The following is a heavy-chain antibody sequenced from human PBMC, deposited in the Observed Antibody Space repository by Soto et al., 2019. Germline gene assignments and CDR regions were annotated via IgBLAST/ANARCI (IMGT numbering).Heavy chain of an antibody. J-gene: IGHJ3*02. CDR3: ATITSGINAFHI. D-gene: IGHD3-16*01. CDR2: IIPMLGTP. V-gene: IGHV1-69*01. CDR1: GGSFNTNT. Sequence: QVQLVQSGAAVRKPGSSVKVSCKASGGSFNTNTFNWVRQSPGLGLEWLGGIIPMLGTPDNAERFQGRVTITTDESTSTAYMELSSLTSDDTAVYYCATITSGINAFHIWGQGTMVTVSS.